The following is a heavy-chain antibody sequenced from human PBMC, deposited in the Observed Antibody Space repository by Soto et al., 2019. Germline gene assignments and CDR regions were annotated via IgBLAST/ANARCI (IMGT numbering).Heavy chain of an antibody. CDR3: ARRGDSSSNFDY. D-gene: IGHD6-13*01. Sequence: ASVKVSGKVSGYAFTGYYMHWVRQAPGQGLEWMGWINPNSGGTNYAQKFQGRVTMTRDTSISTAYMELSRLRSDDTAVYYCARRGDSSSNFDYWGKGTLVTVSS. J-gene: IGHJ4*02. CDR1: GYAFTGYY. CDR2: INPNSGGT. V-gene: IGHV1-2*02.